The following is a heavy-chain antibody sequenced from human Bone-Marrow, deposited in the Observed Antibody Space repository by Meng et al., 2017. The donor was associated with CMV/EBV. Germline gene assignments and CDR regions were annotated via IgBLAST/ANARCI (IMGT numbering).Heavy chain of an antibody. CDR2: TYCRSKWYN. CDR3: ARALPHPSYYSYGMDV. V-gene: IGHV6-1*01. J-gene: IGHJ6*02. CDR1: GDIVSSNSAP. D-gene: IGHD1-26*01. Sequence: SCAISGDIVSSNSAPWNWIRQSPSRGLEWLGRTYCRSKWYNDYAVSVKSRITINPETSKNQFSLHLNSVTPEDPTVYYCARALPHPSYYSYGMDVWGQGTTVTVSS.